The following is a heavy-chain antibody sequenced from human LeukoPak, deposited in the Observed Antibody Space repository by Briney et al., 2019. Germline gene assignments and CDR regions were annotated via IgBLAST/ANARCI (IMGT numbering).Heavy chain of an antibody. D-gene: IGHD5-12*01. V-gene: IGHV3-23*01. J-gene: IGHJ4*02. CDR3: AKRVATSSISYYFDY. CDR2: ISGSGGST. CDR1: GFTFSSYA. Sequence: PGGSLRLSCAASGFTFSSYAMSWVRQAPRKGLEWVSGISGSGGSTFYADSVKGRFTISRDNSKNTLFLQMNSLRAEDTAVYYCAKRVATSSISYYFDYWGQGTLVTVSS.